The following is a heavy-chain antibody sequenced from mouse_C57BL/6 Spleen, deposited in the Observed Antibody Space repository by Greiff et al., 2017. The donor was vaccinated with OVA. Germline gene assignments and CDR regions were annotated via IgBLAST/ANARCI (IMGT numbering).Heavy chain of an antibody. CDR3: ARLYYDYPNYYAMED. CDR2: IWPGGGK. V-gene: IGHV2-9-1*01. Sequence: VHLVESGPGLVAPSQSLSITCTVSGFSLTSYAISWVRPPPGTGLEWLGVIWPGGGKKYKSRIKDRMSISKDNSKSQVFIKMNSLQTDDTARYYCARLYYDYPNYYAMEDWGKGTSGTGSA. D-gene: IGHD2-4*01. J-gene: IGHJ4*01. CDR1: GFSLTSYA.